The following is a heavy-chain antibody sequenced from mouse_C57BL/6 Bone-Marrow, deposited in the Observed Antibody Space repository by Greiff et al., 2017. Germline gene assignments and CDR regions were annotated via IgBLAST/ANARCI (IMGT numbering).Heavy chain of an antibody. CDR3: VSGCSGLGRGYAMDY. D-gene: IGHD4-1*01. Sequence: EVKLMESGPGLVKPSQSLSLTCSVTGYSITSGYYWNWIRQFPGNKLEWMGYISYDGSNNYNPSLKNRISITRDTSKNQFFLKLTSETTEDTATYSGVSGCSGLGRGYAMDYWGQGTLVTVSA. J-gene: IGHJ4*01. V-gene: IGHV3-6*01. CDR1: GYSITSGYY. CDR2: ISYDGSN.